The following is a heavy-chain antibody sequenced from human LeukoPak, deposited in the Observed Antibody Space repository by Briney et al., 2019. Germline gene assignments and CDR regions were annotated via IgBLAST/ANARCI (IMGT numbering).Heavy chain of an antibody. CDR2: IKQDGSEK. CDR1: GFTFSSYW. V-gene: IGHV3-7*01. D-gene: IGHD1-1*01. Sequence: GGSLRLSCAASGFTFSSYWMSWVRQAPGKGLEWVANIKQDGSEKYYVDSVKGRFTISRDNAKNSLYLQMNSLRAEDTAVYYCAREGYTRGVYYYYYMDVWGKGTTVTVSS. CDR3: AREGYTRGVYYYYYMDV. J-gene: IGHJ6*03.